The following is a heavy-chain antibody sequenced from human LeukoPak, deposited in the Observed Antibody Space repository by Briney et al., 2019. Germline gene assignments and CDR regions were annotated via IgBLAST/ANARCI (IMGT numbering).Heavy chain of an antibody. CDR3: ARRGPASDYYYKGGFDI. Sequence: GGSLRLSCATSGFTVSSNYMSWVRQAPGEGLEWVSVISHNGDTTRYADSVKGRFTISRDNSKSTLYLQMNSLRADATAEYYCARRGPASDYYYKGGFDIWGQGTMVTVSS. D-gene: IGHD3-22*01. CDR1: GFTVSSNY. V-gene: IGHV3-53*01. CDR2: ISHNGDTT. J-gene: IGHJ3*02.